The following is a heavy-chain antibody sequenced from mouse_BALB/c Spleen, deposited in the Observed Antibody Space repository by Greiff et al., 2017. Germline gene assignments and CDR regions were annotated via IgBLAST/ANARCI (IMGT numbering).Heavy chain of an antibody. J-gene: IGHJ4*01. V-gene: IGHV3-2*02. D-gene: IGHD2-3*01. Sequence: EVKLQESGPGLVKPSQSLSLTCTVTGYSITSDYAWNWIRQFPGNKLEWMGYISYSGSTSYNPSLKSRISITRDTSKNQFFLQLNSVTTEDTATYYCARDVYDYDAMDYWGQGTSVTVSS. CDR1: GYSITSDYA. CDR3: ARDVYDYDAMDY. CDR2: ISYSGST.